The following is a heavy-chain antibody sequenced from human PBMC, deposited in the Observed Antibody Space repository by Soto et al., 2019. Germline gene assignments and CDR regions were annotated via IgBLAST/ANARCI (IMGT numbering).Heavy chain of an antibody. D-gene: IGHD2-15*01. J-gene: IGHJ4*02. Sequence: PGGSLRLSCAASGFTFSSYAMNWVRQAPGKGLEWVSAISVSVSSTYYADSVKGRFTISRDNSKNTLYLQMNSLRAEDTAIYYCAKVLRYCSGDSPPPPVYWGQGTPVTVSS. CDR2: ISVSVSST. V-gene: IGHV3-23*01. CDR1: GFTFSSYA. CDR3: AKVLRYCSGDSPPPPVY.